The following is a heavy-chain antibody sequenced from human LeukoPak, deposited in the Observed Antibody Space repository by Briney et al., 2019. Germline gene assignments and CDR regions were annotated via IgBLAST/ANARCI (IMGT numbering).Heavy chain of an antibody. V-gene: IGHV1-18*01. CDR3: ARDIVVVPAAMVYYYYYGMDV. D-gene: IGHD2-2*01. J-gene: IGHJ6*02. CDR2: ISAYNGNT. CDR1: GYTFTSYG. Sequence: GASVKVSCKASGYTFTSYGISWVRQAPGQGLEWMGWISAYNGNTNYAQKLQGRVTTTTDTSTSTAYMELRSLRSDDTAVYYCARDIVVVPAAMVYYYYYGMDVWGQGTTVTVSS.